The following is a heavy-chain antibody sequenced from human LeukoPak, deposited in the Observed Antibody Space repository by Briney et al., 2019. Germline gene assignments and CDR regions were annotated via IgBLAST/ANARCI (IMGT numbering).Heavy chain of an antibody. CDR3: AKVDSRGGFSAFRPPDY. J-gene: IGHJ4*02. Sequence: GGSLRLSCAASGFTFSYSALSWVRQAPGKGLEWVATIKEDGSEKYYVDSVKGRFIISRDNGKNSLHLQMNSLRAEDTAVYFCAKVDSRGGFSAFRPPDYWGQGTLVTVSS. CDR2: IKEDGSEK. V-gene: IGHV3-7*01. D-gene: IGHD5-12*01. CDR1: GFTFSYSA.